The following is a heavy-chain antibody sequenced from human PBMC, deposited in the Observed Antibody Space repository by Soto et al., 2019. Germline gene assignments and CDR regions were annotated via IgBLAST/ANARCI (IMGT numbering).Heavy chain of an antibody. D-gene: IGHD3-3*01. CDR1: GFTFSNYA. Sequence: GGSLRLSCAASGFTFSNYAVTWVRQAPGKGLEWVSTISGSGGSTYYADSVKGRFTISRGNAKNSLYLQMNSLRAEDTALYYCAKGFTGYDFWSGYSAWGQGTLVTVSS. J-gene: IGHJ5*02. CDR3: AKGFTGYDFWSGYSA. V-gene: IGHV3-23*01. CDR2: ISGSGGST.